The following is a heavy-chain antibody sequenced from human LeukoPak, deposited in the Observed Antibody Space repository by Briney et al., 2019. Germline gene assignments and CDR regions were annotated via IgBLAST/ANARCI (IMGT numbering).Heavy chain of an antibody. CDR1: GSSIASRNW. J-gene: IGHJ6*03. D-gene: IGHD2-2*01. V-gene: IGHV4-28*03. Sequence: SETLSLTCSVSGSSIASRNWWGWIRQPPGKGLEWIGYIYYTGSTNYNPSLKSPVTISVYTSKNQFSLKLSSVTAADTAVYYCARVSCSSTSCYLRHFHYYMDVWGKGTTVTVSS. CDR3: ARVSCSSTSCYLRHFHYYMDV. CDR2: IYYTGST.